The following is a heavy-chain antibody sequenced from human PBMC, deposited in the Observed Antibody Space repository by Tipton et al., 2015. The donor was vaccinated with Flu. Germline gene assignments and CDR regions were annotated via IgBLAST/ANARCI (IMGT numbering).Heavy chain of an antibody. CDR2: IYPRDADS. CDR1: GYSFSTYW. Sequence: VQLAQSGAEVKKPGESMKISCKASGYSFSTYWIGWVRQTPGKGLEWMAIIYPRDADSKYSPSFDGHVSIPADKPTNTAYLRWGSLNASDTGIYYCVRQNGGGNFSLGFDPWGQGTLVTVSS. CDR3: VRQNGGGNFSLGFDP. J-gene: IGHJ5*02. V-gene: IGHV5-51*04. D-gene: IGHD4-23*01.